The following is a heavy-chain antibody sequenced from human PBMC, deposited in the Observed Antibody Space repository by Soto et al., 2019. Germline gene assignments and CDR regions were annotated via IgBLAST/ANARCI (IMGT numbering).Heavy chain of an antibody. CDR2: ITPSSGST. CDR1: GYTFTTYY. CDR3: ARAVSTKTAPIDY. J-gene: IGHJ4*02. D-gene: IGHD4-17*01. Sequence: QVQLVQSGAEVKNPGASVKVSCKASGYTFTTYYMHWLRQARGQGLEWMGIITPSSGSTRYEQKFQDIVTMTMHTSTSTVYIELSSLRSEDTAVYYFARAVSTKTAPIDYWGQGTLVTVSS. V-gene: IGHV1-46*01.